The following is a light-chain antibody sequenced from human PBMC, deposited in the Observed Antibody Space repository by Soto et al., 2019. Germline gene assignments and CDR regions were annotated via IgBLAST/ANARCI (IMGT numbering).Light chain of an antibody. CDR1: QGISSY. CDR2: AAS. Sequence: AIRMTQYTSSLSASTGDRVTITCRASQGISSYLAWYQQKPGKAPKLLIYAASTLQSGVPSRFSGSGSGTDFTLTISCLQSEDFATYYCQQYYSYPLTFGGGTKVDI. V-gene: IGKV1-8*01. CDR3: QQYYSYPLT. J-gene: IGKJ4*01.